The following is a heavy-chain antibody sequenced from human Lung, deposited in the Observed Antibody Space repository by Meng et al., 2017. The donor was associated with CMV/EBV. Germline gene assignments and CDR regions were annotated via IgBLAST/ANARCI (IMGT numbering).Heavy chain of an antibody. CDR1: GYTFTTYG. D-gene: IGHD1-20*01. J-gene: IGHJ4*02. CDR3: ARDRGISGTTFRGDY. Sequence: ASVXVSXKASGYTFTTYGISWVRQAPGQGLEWMGWIGVYDGKTNYAQKLQGRVTVTTDISTTTAYMDLRSLRSDDTAVYYCARDRGISGTTFRGDYWGQGTLVTVSS. CDR2: IGVYDGKT. V-gene: IGHV1-18*01.